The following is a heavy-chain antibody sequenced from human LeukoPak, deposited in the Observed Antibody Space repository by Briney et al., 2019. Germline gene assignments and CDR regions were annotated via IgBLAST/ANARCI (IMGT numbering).Heavy chain of an antibody. CDR2: IYSGGST. CDR3: ASLVGATTISAFDI. Sequence: GGSLRLSCAASGFTFSSYAMSWVRQAPGKGLEWVSVIYSGGSTYYADSVKGRFTISRDNSKNTLYLQMNSLRAEDTAVYYCASLVGATTISAFDIWGQGTMVTVSS. D-gene: IGHD1-26*01. J-gene: IGHJ3*02. CDR1: GFTFSSYA. V-gene: IGHV3-66*01.